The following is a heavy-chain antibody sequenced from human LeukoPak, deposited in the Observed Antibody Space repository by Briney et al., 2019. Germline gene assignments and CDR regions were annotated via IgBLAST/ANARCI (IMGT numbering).Heavy chain of an antibody. D-gene: IGHD6-13*01. J-gene: IGHJ6*02. Sequence: SETLSLTCTVSGGSISGWYWSWIRQPPGKGLEWIGYIYGSGYTNYNPSLKSRVTMSIDTSKNHFSLKLTSMTAADTATYYCARVSSNRIPTFYYYYGMDVWGQGTTVTVSS. V-gene: IGHV4-59*01. CDR2: IYGSGYT. CDR3: ARVSSNRIPTFYYYYGMDV. CDR1: GGSISGWY.